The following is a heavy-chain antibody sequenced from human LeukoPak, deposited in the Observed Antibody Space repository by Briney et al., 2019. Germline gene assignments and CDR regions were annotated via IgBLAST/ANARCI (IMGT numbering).Heavy chain of an antibody. D-gene: IGHD4-11*01. CDR2: IIPIFGTA. CDR3: ARDGLQSNYYYYYMDL. CDR1: GGTFSSYA. J-gene: IGHJ6*03. V-gene: IGHV1-69*06. Sequence: GASVKVSCKASGGTFSSYAISWVRQGPGQGLEGMGGIIPIFGTANYAQKFQGRVTITADKSTSTAYMELSSLRSEDTAVYYCARDGLQSNYYYYYMDLWGKGTTVTVSS.